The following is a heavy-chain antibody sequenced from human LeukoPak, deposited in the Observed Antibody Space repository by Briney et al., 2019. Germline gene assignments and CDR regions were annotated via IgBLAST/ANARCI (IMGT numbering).Heavy chain of an antibody. Sequence: SETLSLTCTVSGYSISSGYYWGWIRQPPGKGLEWIGSIYHSGSTYYNPSLKSPVTISVDTSKNQFSLRLNSVTAADTAVYFCARGQKYSYGYTVTELGSGYFDYWGQGTLVTVSS. J-gene: IGHJ4*02. V-gene: IGHV4-38-2*02. CDR2: IYHSGST. CDR3: ARGQKYSYGYTVTELGSGYFDY. D-gene: IGHD5-18*01. CDR1: GYSISSGYY.